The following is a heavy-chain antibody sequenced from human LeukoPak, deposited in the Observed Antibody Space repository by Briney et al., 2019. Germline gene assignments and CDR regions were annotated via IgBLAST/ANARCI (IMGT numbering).Heavy chain of an antibody. J-gene: IGHJ6*02. Sequence: PGRSLRLSCAASGFTFSNSAMHWVRQAPGKGLEWVANIKQDGSEKYYVDSVKGRFTISRDNAKNSLYLQMNSLRAEDTAVYYCARDGIICSGGSCYFNYYYGMDVWGQGTTVTVSS. CDR2: IKQDGSEK. CDR3: ARDGIICSGGSCYFNYYYGMDV. CDR1: GFTFSNSA. D-gene: IGHD2-15*01. V-gene: IGHV3-7*01.